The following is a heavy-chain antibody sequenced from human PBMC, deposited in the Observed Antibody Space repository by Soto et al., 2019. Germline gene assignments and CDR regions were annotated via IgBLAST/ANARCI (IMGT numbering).Heavy chain of an antibody. CDR1: GGSSSSGGYY. Sequence: TLSLACTVSGGSSSSGGYYWSWILQHPGKGLEWIGYIYYSGSTYYNPSLKSRVTISVDTSKNQFSLKLSSVTAADTAVYYCARDGRAYYDFWSYGMDVWGQGTTVTVSS. V-gene: IGHV4-31*03. CDR2: IYYSGST. CDR3: ARDGRAYYDFWSYGMDV. D-gene: IGHD3-3*01. J-gene: IGHJ6*02.